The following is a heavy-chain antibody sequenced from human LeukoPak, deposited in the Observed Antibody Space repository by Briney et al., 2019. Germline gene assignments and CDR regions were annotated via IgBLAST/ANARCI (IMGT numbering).Heavy chain of an antibody. CDR2: IRYDGSNK. D-gene: IGHD6-13*01. CDR3: AKSDTPWGSWYYFDS. V-gene: IGHV3-30*02. Sequence: GRSLRLSCAASGFTFSSYGMHWVRQAPGKGLEWVVFIRYDGSNKYYADSVKGRFTISRDNSKNTLYLQMNSLRVEDTAVYYCAKSDTPWGSWYYFDSWGQGTLVTVSS. J-gene: IGHJ4*02. CDR1: GFTFSSYG.